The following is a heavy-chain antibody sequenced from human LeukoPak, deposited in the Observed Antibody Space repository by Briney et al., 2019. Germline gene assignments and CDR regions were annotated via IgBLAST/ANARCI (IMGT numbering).Heavy chain of an antibody. J-gene: IGHJ3*02. V-gene: IGHV3-23*01. Sequence: GGYLTLSCAASGFTFCSYAMSWVRQAPGNGLEWVSVIIVSGGSTYYAYYVKGRFTISRDNSKNTLYLQMNSLRAEDTAVYYCAKLVGYCSGGSCYDAFDIWGQGTMVTVSS. D-gene: IGHD2-15*01. CDR1: GFTFCSYA. CDR2: IIVSGGST. CDR3: AKLVGYCSGGSCYDAFDI.